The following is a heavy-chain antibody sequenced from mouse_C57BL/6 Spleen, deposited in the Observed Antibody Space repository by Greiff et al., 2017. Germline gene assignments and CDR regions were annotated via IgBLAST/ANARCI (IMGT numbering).Heavy chain of an antibody. Sequence: EVQLQQSGPELVKPGASAKMSCKASGYTFTDYNMHWVKQSHGKSLEWVGYINPNNGGTSYNQKFKGKATLTVNKSSSTAYMELRSLTSEDSAVYYCAMSSGSWFAYWGQGTLVTVSA. V-gene: IGHV1-22*01. D-gene: IGHD3-2*02. CDR3: AMSSGSWFAY. CDR2: INPNNGGT. J-gene: IGHJ3*01. CDR1: GYTFTDYN.